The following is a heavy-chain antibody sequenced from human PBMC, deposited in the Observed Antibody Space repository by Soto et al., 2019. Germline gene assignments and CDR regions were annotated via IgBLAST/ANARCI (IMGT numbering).Heavy chain of an antibody. V-gene: IGHV1-3*01. CDR1: GYTFTSYA. J-gene: IGHJ6*02. CDR2: INAGNGNT. D-gene: IGHD3-22*01. Sequence: QVQLVQSGAEVKKPGASVKVSCKASGYTFTSYAMHWVRQSPGQRLEWLGWINAGNGNTKYSHKFQGRVTIARDTSASTAYMELSSLRSEDTAVYYCARDSGYSSSYYYYGMGVWGQGTTVTVSS. CDR3: ARDSGYSSSYYYYGMGV.